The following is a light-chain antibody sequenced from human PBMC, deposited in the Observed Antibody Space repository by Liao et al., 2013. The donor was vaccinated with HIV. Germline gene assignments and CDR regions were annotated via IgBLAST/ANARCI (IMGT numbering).Light chain of an antibody. CDR1: NLGRWR. V-gene: IGLV3-21*04. CDR3: QVWDSSSDHVV. Sequence: SYVLTQPPSVSVAPGKTASITCGGDNLGRWRVHWYQQKPGQAPVLVISYDNERPSGIPERFSGSKSGNTATLTISRVEAGDEAEYYCQVWDSSSDHVVFGGGTKLTVL. J-gene: IGLJ2*01. CDR2: YDN.